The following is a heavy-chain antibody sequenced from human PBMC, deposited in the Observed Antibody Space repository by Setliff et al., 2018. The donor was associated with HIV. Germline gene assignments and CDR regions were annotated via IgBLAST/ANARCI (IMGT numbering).Heavy chain of an antibody. Sequence: HPGGSLRLSCAAPGFTLSSYNMNWVRQAPGKGLEWVSYISDNREIYADSVKGRFTISRDDSKSIAYLQMNSLKTEDTAMYYCSARYSYGPQFDYWGQGTLVTVSS. CDR1: GFTLSSYN. J-gene: IGHJ4*02. D-gene: IGHD5-18*01. CDR3: SARYSYGPQFDY. V-gene: IGHV3-48*01. CDR2: ISDNRE.